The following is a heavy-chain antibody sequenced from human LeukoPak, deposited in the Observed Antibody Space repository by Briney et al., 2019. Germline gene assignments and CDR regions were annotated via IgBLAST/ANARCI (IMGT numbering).Heavy chain of an antibody. CDR2: IRSDGSST. V-gene: IGHV3-74*01. CDR1: GFTFNTYW. Sequence: GGSLRLSCAASGFTFNTYWMHWVRQAPGKGLMWVSRIRSDGSSTSYADSVRGRFTISRDNAKNTLYLQMNSLRAEDTAVYYCAGVLGVRDLAYFDYWGHGTLVTVSS. J-gene: IGHJ4*01. D-gene: IGHD3-10*01. CDR3: AGVLGVRDLAYFDY.